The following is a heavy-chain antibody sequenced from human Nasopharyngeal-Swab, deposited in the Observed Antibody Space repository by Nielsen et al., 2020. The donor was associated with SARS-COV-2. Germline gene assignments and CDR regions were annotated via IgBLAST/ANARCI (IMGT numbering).Heavy chain of an antibody. V-gene: IGHV3-23*01. CDR2: ISGSGGST. D-gene: IGHD6-19*01. Sequence: GESLKISSAASGFTFSSYAMSWVRQAPGKGLEWVSAISGSGGSTYYADSVKGRFTISRDNSKNTLYLQMNSLRDEDTAVYYCARDLSEYSSGWSEYFQHWGQGTLVTVSS. CDR3: ARDLSEYSSGWSEYFQH. J-gene: IGHJ1*01. CDR1: GFTFSSYA.